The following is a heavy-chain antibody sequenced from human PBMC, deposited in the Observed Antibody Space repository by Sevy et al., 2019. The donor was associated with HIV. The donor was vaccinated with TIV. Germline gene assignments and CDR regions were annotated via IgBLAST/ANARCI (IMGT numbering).Heavy chain of an antibody. J-gene: IGHJ4*02. CDR1: GYTSTTYP. V-gene: IGHV1-18*01. D-gene: IGHD3-22*01. Sequence: ASVKVSCKASGYTSTTYPIGWVRRAPRQGLEWIGWISTYSGETRDAQKFQGRATMTTDTSTSTAYLELRSLRSDDTAVYYCARDSDGSGHYYADYFDYWGQGTLVTVSS. CDR2: ISTYSGET. CDR3: ARDSDGSGHYYADYFDY.